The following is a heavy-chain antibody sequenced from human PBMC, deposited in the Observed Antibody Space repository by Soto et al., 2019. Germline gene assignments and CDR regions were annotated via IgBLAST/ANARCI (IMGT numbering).Heavy chain of an antibody. CDR2: IYYSGST. D-gene: IGHD6-13*01. J-gene: IGHJ4*02. V-gene: IGHV4-59*01. Sequence: SETLSLTCTVSGGSISSYYWSWIRQPPGKGLEWIGYIYYSGSTNYSPSLKSRVTISVDTSKNQFSLKLSSVTAADTAVYYCARGASSSWFDYWGQGTLVTVSS. CDR3: ARGASSSWFDY. CDR1: GGSISSYY.